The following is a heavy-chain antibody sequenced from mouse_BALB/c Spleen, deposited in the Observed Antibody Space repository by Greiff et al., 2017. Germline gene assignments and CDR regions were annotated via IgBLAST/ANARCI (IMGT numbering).Heavy chain of an antibody. Sequence: EVKLVESGPGLVKPSQSLSLTCSVTGYSITSGYYWNWIRQFPGNKLEWMGYISYDGSNNYNPSLKNRISITRDTSKNQFFLKLNSVTTEDTATYYCARGGTLTVYFDYWGQGTTLTVSS. CDR2: ISYDGSN. D-gene: IGHD4-1*01. V-gene: IGHV3-6*02. CDR1: GYSITSGYY. J-gene: IGHJ2*01. CDR3: ARGGTLTVYFDY.